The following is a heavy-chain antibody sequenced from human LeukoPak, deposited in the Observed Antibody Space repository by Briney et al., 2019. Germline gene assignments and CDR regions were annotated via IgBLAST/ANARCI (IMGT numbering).Heavy chain of an antibody. CDR3: ASTRISGYQIGEYFQH. D-gene: IGHD3-22*01. J-gene: IGHJ1*01. CDR1: GGTFSSYA. V-gene: IGHV1-69*05. Sequence: SVKVSCKASGGTFSSYAIGWVRQAPGQGLEWMGRIIPIFGTANYAQKFQGRVTITTEKSTSTAYMELSSLRSEDTAVYYCASTRISGYQIGEYFQHWGQGTLVTVSS. CDR2: IIPIFGTA.